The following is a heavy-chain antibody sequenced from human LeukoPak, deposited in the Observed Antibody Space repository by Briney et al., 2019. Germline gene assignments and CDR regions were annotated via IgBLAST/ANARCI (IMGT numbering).Heavy chain of an antibody. CDR3: AELGITMIEGV. J-gene: IGHJ6*04. D-gene: IGHD3-22*01. CDR1: GFTFSNYG. V-gene: IGHV3-23*01. Sequence: GGSLRLSCAASGFTFSNYGMSWVRQAPGKGLEWVSTIGVGGGGTYYADSVKGRFTISRDNSKNTLYLQMNSLRAEDTAVYYCAELGITMIEGVWGKGTTVTISS. CDR2: IGVGGGGT.